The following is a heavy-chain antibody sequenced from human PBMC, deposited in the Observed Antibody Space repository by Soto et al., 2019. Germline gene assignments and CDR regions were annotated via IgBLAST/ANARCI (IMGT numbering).Heavy chain of an antibody. CDR3: AKDLDSNYVGWGYYYYYYGMDV. V-gene: IGHV3-23*01. J-gene: IGHJ6*02. CDR2: ISGSGGST. Sequence: PGGSLRLSCAASGFTFSSYAMSWVRQAPGKGLEWVSAISGSGGSTYYADSVKGRFTISRDNSKNTLYLQMNSLRAEDTAVYYYAKDLDSNYVGWGYYYYYYGMDVWGQGTTVTVSS. D-gene: IGHD4-4*01. CDR1: GFTFSSYA.